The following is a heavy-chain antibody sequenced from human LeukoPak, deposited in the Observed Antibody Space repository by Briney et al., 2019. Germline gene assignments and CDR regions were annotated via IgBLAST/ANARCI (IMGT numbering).Heavy chain of an antibody. J-gene: IGHJ5*02. CDR2: ISSSGSTI. CDR3: AKESLSSYGPYNWFDP. D-gene: IGHD5-18*01. V-gene: IGHV3-11*01. Sequence: GGSLRLSCAASGFTFSDYYMSWIRQAPGKGLEWVSYISSSGSTIYYADSVKGRFTISRDNAKNSLYLQMNSLRAEDTAVYYCAKESLSSYGPYNWFDPWGQGTLVTVSS. CDR1: GFTFSDYY.